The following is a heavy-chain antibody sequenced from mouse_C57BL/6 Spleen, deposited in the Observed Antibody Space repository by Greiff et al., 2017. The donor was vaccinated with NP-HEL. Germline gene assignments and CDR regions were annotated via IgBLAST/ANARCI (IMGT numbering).Heavy chain of an antibody. CDR3: ARGSRYWYFDV. D-gene: IGHD1-1*01. Sequence: VQLQQSGAELVKPGASVKLSCTASGFNIKDYYMHWVKQRTEQGLEWIGRIDPEAGETKYAPKFQGKATITADTSSNTAYLQLSSLTSEDTAVYYCARGSRYWYFDVWGTGTTVTVSS. CDR1: GFNIKDYY. V-gene: IGHV14-2*01. J-gene: IGHJ1*03. CDR2: IDPEAGET.